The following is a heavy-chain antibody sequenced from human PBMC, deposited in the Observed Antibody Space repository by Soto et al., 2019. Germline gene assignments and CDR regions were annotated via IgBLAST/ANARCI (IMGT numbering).Heavy chain of an antibody. D-gene: IGHD6-13*01. CDR1: GGSFRDYY. CDR3: ARYNAASGTYYFDY. CDR2: INHSGST. Sequence: SETLSLTCAVYGGSFRDYYWSWVRQPPGKGLEWIGQINHSGSTNYNPSLKSRVTISVDTSKNQFSLRLTSVTAADTAVYFCARYNAASGTYYFDYWGRGALVTVSS. J-gene: IGHJ4*02. V-gene: IGHV4-34*01.